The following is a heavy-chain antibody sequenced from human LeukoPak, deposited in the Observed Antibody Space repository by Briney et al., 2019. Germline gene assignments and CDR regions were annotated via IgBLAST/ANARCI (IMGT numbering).Heavy chain of an antibody. CDR3: ARGVRKYCSGGCCYYY. Sequence: ASVTDSCKASGYTFTSYDINWVRQATGQGLEWMGWMNPNSGNTGYAQKSQGRVTMTRNTSISTAYMELSSLRSEDTAVYYCARGVRKYCSGGCCYYYWGQGTLVTVSS. V-gene: IGHV1-8*01. D-gene: IGHD2-15*01. CDR1: GYTFTSYD. J-gene: IGHJ4*02. CDR2: MNPNSGNT.